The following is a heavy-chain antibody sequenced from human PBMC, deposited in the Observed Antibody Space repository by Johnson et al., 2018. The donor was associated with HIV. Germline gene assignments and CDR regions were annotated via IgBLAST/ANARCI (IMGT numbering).Heavy chain of an antibody. D-gene: IGHD4-17*01. CDR2: INWNGGST. J-gene: IGHJ3*02. CDR3: ARVGDDYGDSYDAFDI. Sequence: VQLVESGGGVVQPGRSLRLSCAASGFTFDNYAMTWVRQAPGKGLEWVSDINWNGGSTGYADSVKGRFTISRDNAKNSLYLQMNSLRAEDTAVYYCARVGDDYGDSYDAFDIWGQGTMVTVSS. CDR1: GFTFDNYA. V-gene: IGHV3-20*04.